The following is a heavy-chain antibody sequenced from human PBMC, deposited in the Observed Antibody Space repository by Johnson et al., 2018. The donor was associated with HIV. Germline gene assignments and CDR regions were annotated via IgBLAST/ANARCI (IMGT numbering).Heavy chain of an antibody. Sequence: QVQMVESGGGVVQPGGSLRLSCAASGLTFSDYDMSWIRQAPGKGLEWVSYISSSGSTIYYADSVEGRFTISRDNSKNTLYLQMNSLRAEDTAVYYCAKDLLTLDAFDIWGQGTMVTVSS. J-gene: IGHJ3*02. CDR1: GLTFSDYD. CDR3: AKDLLTLDAFDI. CDR2: ISSSGSTI. V-gene: IGHV3-11*01.